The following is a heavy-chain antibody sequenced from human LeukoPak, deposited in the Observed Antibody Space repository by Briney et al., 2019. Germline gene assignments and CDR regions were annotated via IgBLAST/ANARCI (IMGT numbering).Heavy chain of an antibody. CDR2: ISGSGGST. D-gene: IGHD2-8*01. CDR3: AKDIVLMVYAIQNWYFDL. V-gene: IGHV3-23*01. J-gene: IGHJ2*01. Sequence: GGSLRLSCAASGFTFSSYAMSWVRQAPGKGLEWVSAISGSGGSTYYADSVKGRFTISRDNSKNTLYLQMNSLRAEDTAVYYCAKDIVLMVYAIQNWYFDLWGRGTLATVSS. CDR1: GFTFSSYA.